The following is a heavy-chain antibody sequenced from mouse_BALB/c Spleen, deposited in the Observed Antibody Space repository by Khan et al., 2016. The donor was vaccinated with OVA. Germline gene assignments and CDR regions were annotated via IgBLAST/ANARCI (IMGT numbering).Heavy chain of an antibody. J-gene: IGHJ4*01. Sequence: QLEESGPGLVKPSQSLSLTCTVTGYSITSDYAWNWIRQFPGNKLEWMGYISYSGSTSYNPSLKSRISITRDTSKNQFFLQLNSVTTEDTATYYCASSYDGEGGTMDYWGQGTSVTVSS. CDR1: GYSITSDYA. CDR3: ASSYDGEGGTMDY. CDR2: ISYSGST. D-gene: IGHD2-3*01. V-gene: IGHV3-2*02.